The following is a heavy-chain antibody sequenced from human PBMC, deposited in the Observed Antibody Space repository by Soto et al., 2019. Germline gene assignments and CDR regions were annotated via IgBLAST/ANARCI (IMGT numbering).Heavy chain of an antibody. D-gene: IGHD1-26*01. CDR2: ISSSSSYI. Sequence: GGSLRLSCAASGFTFSSYAMSWVRQAPGKGLEWVSSISSSSSYIYYADSVKGRFTISRDNAKNSLYLQMNSLRAEDTAVYYCAREGATPNPNYYYYYGMDVWGQGTTVTVSS. V-gene: IGHV3-21*01. J-gene: IGHJ6*02. CDR1: GFTFSSYA. CDR3: AREGATPNPNYYYYYGMDV.